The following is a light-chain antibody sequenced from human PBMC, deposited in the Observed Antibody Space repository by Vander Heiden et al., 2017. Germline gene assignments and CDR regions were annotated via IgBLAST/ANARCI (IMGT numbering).Light chain of an antibody. CDR2: QDS. CDR3: TEWDCRTGV. J-gene: IGLJ3*02. CDR1: KLGEMY. Sequence: SYELTQPPSVSVSPGQTASIPCSGDKLGEMYACWYQQKPGQSSGLCIFQDSQRPSGIPECFYGSNSGKQDHLTISGTQTMDEAYESCTEWDCRTGVLGGTTKLTVI. V-gene: IGLV3-1*01.